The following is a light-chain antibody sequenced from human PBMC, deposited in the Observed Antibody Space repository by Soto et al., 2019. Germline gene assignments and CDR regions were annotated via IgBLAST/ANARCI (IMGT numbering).Light chain of an antibody. J-gene: IGKJ5*01. Sequence: DIVLTQSPDSLAMSLGERATINCKSSQSVLYTLNKRNYLSWYQQKPGQLPKLLIYWAYTRDSGVPDRFSGSGSGTEFTLTISSLQAEDAAVYYCQQYYTTPTITFGQGTRLEIK. V-gene: IGKV4-1*01. CDR1: QSVLYTLNKRNY. CDR2: WAY. CDR3: QQYYTTPTIT.